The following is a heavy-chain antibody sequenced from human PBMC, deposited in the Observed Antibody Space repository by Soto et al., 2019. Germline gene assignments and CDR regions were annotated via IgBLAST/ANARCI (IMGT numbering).Heavy chain of an antibody. CDR3: ARDVTPPDY. V-gene: IGHV1-18*01. CDR2: ISAYNGNT. CDR1: GYTFSSYV. J-gene: IGHJ4*02. Sequence: ASVKVSCKASGYTFSSYVISWVRQAPGQGLEWMGWISAYNGNTKYAQKLQGRVTMTTDTSTSTAYMELRSLRSDNTAVYYCARDVTPPDYWGQGTLVTVSS.